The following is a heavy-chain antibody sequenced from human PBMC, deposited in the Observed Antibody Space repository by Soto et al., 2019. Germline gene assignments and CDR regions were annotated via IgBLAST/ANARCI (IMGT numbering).Heavy chain of an antibody. CDR1: GGTFSSYA. CDR2: IIPIFGTA. D-gene: IGHD6-13*01. J-gene: IGHJ6*02. CDR3: ARLKYISSWRHYYYYGMDV. Sequence: QVQLVQSGAEVKKPESSVKVSCKASGGTFSSYAISWVRQAPGQGLEWMGGIIPIFGTANYAQKFQGRVTITADESTSTAYMELSSLRSEDTAVYYCARLKYISSWRHYYYYGMDVWGQGTTVTVSS. V-gene: IGHV1-69*01.